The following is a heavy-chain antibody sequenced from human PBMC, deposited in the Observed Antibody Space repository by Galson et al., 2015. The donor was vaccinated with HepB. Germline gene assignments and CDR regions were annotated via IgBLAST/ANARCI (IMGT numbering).Heavy chain of an antibody. CDR1: GGTFSSYA. V-gene: IGHV1-69*13. J-gene: IGHJ6*03. D-gene: IGHD5-12*01. CDR3: ARSPSSGYDTDYYYYYMDV. Sequence: SVKVSCKASGGTFSSYAISWVRQAPGQGLEWMGGIIPIFGTANYAQKFQGRVTITADESTSTAYMELSSLRSEDTAVYYCARSPSSGYDTDYYYYYMDVWGKGTTVTVSS. CDR2: IIPIFGTA.